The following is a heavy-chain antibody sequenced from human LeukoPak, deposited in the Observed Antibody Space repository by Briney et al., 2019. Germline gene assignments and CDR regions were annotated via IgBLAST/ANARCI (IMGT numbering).Heavy chain of an antibody. D-gene: IGHD5-24*01. Sequence: GRSLRLSCAASGFTFSSYAMHWVRQAPGKGLEWVAVISYDGSNKYYADSVKGRFTISRDNSKNKLYLQMNSLRAEDTAVYYCVRDGYNSFDYWGQGTLVTVSS. V-gene: IGHV3-30-3*01. CDR2: ISYDGSNK. CDR3: VRDGYNSFDY. CDR1: GFTFSSYA. J-gene: IGHJ4*02.